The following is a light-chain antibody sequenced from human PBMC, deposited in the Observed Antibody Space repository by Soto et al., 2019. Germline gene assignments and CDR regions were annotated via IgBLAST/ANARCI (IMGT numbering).Light chain of an antibody. CDR1: QSISSY. V-gene: IGKV1-39*01. Sequence: DIHTTQSPSSLSASVGDRVTITCRASQSISSYLNWYQQKPGKAPKLLIYAASSLQSGVPLRFSGSGSGTDFTLTISSLQPEDFATYYCQQSYSTRWTFGQGTKVDIK. CDR3: QQSYSTRWT. CDR2: AAS. J-gene: IGKJ1*01.